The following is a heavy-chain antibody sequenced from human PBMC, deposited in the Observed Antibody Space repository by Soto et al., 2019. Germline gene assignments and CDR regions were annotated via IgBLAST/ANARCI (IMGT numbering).Heavy chain of an antibody. V-gene: IGHV4-31*03. CDR2: IYYNGST. Sequence: PSETLSLTCTVSGGSINRGGYYWSWIRQHPGKGLEWIGHIYYNGSTYYNPSLKSRVTISVGTSKNQFSLNLSSVTAADSAVYYCARGPWYGGTHYFDYWGQGTLVTVSS. D-gene: IGHD2-15*01. J-gene: IGHJ4*02. CDR3: ARGPWYGGTHYFDY. CDR1: GGSINRGGYY.